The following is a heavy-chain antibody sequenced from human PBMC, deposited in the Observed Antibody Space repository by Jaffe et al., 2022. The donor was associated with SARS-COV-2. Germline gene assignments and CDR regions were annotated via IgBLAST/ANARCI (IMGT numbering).Heavy chain of an antibody. CDR3: ARAYYYDSSGYWLDY. D-gene: IGHD3-22*01. V-gene: IGHV3-7*01. CDR2: IKQDGSEK. CDR1: GFTFRSYW. J-gene: IGHJ4*02. Sequence: EVQLVESGGGLVQPGGSLRLSCAASGFTFRSYWMSWVRQAPGKGLEWVANIKQDGSEKYYVDSVKGRFTISRDNAKNSLYLQMNSLRAEDTAVYYCARAYYYDSSGYWLDYWGQGTLVTVSS.